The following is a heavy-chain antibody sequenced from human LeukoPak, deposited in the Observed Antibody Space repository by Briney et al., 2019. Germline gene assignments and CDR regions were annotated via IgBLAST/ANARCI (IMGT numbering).Heavy chain of an antibody. D-gene: IGHD3-9*01. V-gene: IGHV3-7*03. J-gene: IGHJ4*02. Sequence: GGSLRLSCAASGFTFSSFWMSWVRQAPGKGLEWVANIKEDGREKYYVESVKGRFTVSRDNAKNSLYLQVNSLRAEDTAVYYCARDHYFAEDYWGQGTLVTVSS. CDR3: ARDHYFAEDY. CDR2: IKEDGREK. CDR1: GFTFSSFW.